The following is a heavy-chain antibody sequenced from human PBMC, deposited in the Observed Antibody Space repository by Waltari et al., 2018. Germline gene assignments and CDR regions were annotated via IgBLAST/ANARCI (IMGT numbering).Heavy chain of an antibody. CDR3: ARSEHYDILTGPLDY. Sequence: QVQLQESGPGLVKPSETLSLTCTVSGGSISSSYWSWIRPPPGKGLEWIGYIYTSGSTNYNPSLKSRVTISVDTSKNQFSLKLSSVTAADTAVYYCARSEHYDILTGPLDYWGQGTLVTVSS. CDR2: IYTSGST. V-gene: IGHV4-4*08. CDR1: GGSISSSY. D-gene: IGHD3-9*01. J-gene: IGHJ4*02.